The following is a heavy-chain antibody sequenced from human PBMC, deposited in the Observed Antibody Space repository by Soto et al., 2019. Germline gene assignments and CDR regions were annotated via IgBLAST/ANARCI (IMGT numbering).Heavy chain of an antibody. CDR1: GFTFSSYA. CDR3: AKELTGTIPPLWSDDY. Sequence: GGSLRLSCAASGFTFSSYAMSWVRQAPGKGLEWVSAISGSGGSTYYADSVKGRFTISRDNSKNTRYLQMNSLRAEDTAVYYCAKELTGTIPPLWSDDYWGQGTLVTVSS. CDR2: ISGSGGST. J-gene: IGHJ4*02. V-gene: IGHV3-23*01. D-gene: IGHD1-7*01.